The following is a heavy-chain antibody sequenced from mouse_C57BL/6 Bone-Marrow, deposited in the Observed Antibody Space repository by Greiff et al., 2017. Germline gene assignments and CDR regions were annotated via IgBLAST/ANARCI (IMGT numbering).Heavy chain of an antibody. CDR1: GYTFTSYW. Sequence: QVQLQQPGAELVKPGASVKVSCKASGYTFTSYWMHWVKQRPGQGLEWIGRIHPSDSDTNYNQKFKGKATLTVDKSSSTAYMQLSSLTSEDTAVYYCAIPLYYYGSQTPYDMEDGGQGKSVTVSA. D-gene: IGHD1-1*01. J-gene: IGHJ4*01. CDR2: IHPSDSDT. CDR3: AIPLYYYGSQTPYDMED. V-gene: IGHV1-74*01.